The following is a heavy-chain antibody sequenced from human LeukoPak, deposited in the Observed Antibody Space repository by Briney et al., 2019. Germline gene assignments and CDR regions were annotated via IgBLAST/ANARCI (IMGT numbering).Heavy chain of an antibody. V-gene: IGHV4-4*07. J-gene: IGHJ5*02. CDR1: GGSMSSYY. D-gene: IGHD3-22*01. Sequence: SETLSLTYTVSGGSMSSYYWSWIRQPAGKGLEWIGRIYITGSTNYNPSLKSRVTMSVDTSKNQFSLKLSSVTAADTAVYYCARSDYYDSSGYPTHLNWFDPWGQGTLVTVSS. CDR3: ARSDYYDSSGYPTHLNWFDP. CDR2: IYITGST.